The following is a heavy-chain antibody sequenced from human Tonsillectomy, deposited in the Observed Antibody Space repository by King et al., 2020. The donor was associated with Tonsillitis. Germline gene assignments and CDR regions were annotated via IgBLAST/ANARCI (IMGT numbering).Heavy chain of an antibody. Sequence: VQLQESGPGLVKPSQTLSLTCTVSGGSISGGDHYWSWIRQHPGKGLEWVGYIYYTGTTYYNPSLKSRLTISVDTSKNQFSLKLTSVTAADTAVYYCSKYEGGVFDPWGQGTLVTVSS. CDR3: SKYEGGVFDP. V-gene: IGHV4-31*03. J-gene: IGHJ5*02. D-gene: IGHD2-15*01. CDR1: GGSISGGDHY. CDR2: IYYTGTT.